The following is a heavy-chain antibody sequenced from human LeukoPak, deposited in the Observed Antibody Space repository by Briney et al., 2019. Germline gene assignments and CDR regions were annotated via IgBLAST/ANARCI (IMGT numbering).Heavy chain of an antibody. Sequence: GGSLRLSCAASGFNFNNYWMSWLRQAPGKGLEWVSHIRSSSETFYADSVKGRFTISRDNARNSLYLQMNNLRGEDTAIYYCARDAGNSGYGCDLWGQGTLVTVSS. CDR3: ARDAGNSGYGCDL. CDR1: GFNFNNYW. D-gene: IGHD5-12*01. V-gene: IGHV3-48*01. CDR2: IRSSSET. J-gene: IGHJ5*02.